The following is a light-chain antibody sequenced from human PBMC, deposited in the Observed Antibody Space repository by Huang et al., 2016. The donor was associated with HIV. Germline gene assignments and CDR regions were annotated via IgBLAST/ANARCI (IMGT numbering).Light chain of an antibody. CDR2: GAS. Sequence: DIVMTQSPVTLSVSPGQRATLSCRASQDIGSNWAWYQQKPGQPPRLRIPGASTRATGAPDRFSGSGSETDFTLAISSLQSEDSAVFFCQQYNNWPRTFGQGTKVEIK. V-gene: IGKV3D-15*01. CDR1: QDIGSN. CDR3: QQYNNWPRT. J-gene: IGKJ1*01.